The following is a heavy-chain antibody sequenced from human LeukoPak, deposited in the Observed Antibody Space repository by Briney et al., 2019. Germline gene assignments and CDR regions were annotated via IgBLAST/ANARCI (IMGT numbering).Heavy chain of an antibody. CDR1: GFTFTNYG. V-gene: IGHV3-23*01. Sequence: QPGGSLRLSCAASGFTFTNYGMSWVRQAPGKGLEWVSGIRISDGSTFYADSVKGRFTISGDSSKRTLYLQMNSLRVEDTAVYYCNRGSYYIGMDVWGQGTTVTVSS. CDR2: IRISDGST. CDR3: NRGSYYIGMDV. J-gene: IGHJ6*02. D-gene: IGHD2/OR15-2a*01.